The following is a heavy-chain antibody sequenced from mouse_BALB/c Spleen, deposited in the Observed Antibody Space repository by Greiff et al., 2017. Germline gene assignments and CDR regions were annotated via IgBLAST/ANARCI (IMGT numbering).Heavy chain of an antibody. CDR1: GFSLTGYG. J-gene: IGHJ4*01. D-gene: IGHD2-12*01. V-gene: IGHV2-6-7*01. CDR3: ARDYDEGAYAMDY. CDR2: IWGDGST. Sequence: QVQLQQSGPGLVAPSQSLSITCTVSGFSLTGYGVNWVRQPPGKGLEWLGMIWGDGSTDYNSALKSRLSISKDNSKSQVFLKMNSLQTDDTARYYCARDYDEGAYAMDYWGQGTSVTVSS.